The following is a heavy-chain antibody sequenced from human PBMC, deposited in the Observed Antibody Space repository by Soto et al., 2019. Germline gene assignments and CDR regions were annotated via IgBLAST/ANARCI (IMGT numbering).Heavy chain of an antibody. Sequence: QVQLVQSGAEVKKPGASVKVSCKASGYTFTSYGITWVRQAPGQGLEWMGWISAYNGNTNYAQKLQGRVTMTTDTSTSTAYMELRSLRADDTAVYYCVRGTRGWELLRDFDYWGQGTLVTVSS. V-gene: IGHV1-18*04. J-gene: IGHJ4*02. CDR2: ISAYNGNT. CDR1: GYTFTSYG. CDR3: VRGTRGWELLRDFDY. D-gene: IGHD1-26*01.